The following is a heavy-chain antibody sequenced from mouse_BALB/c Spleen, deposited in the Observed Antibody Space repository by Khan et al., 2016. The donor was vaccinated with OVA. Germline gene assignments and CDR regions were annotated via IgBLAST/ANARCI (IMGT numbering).Heavy chain of an antibody. CDR1: GYTFTSYW. CDR2: IYPGSGST. J-gene: IGHJ3*01. V-gene: IGHV1S22*01. D-gene: IGHD2-12*01. CDR3: TRWSYWFAY. Sequence: LQQPGSELVRPGASVKLSCKASGYTFTSYWMHWVKQRPGQGLEWIGDIYPGSGSTNYDEKFKSKATLPVEKSSSTAYMQLSSLTSEDSAVYYCTRWSYWFAYWGQGTLVTVSA.